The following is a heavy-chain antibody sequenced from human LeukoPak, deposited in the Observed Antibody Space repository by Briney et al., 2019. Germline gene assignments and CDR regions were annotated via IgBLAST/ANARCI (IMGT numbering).Heavy chain of an antibody. V-gene: IGHV4-39*07. CDR2: ISYTGST. D-gene: IGHD2-2*01. Sequence: SETLSLTCTVSGGSISSSSYFWGWIRQPPGKGLEWIGSISYTGSTYSNPSLKSRVTMSVDTSKNQFSLKLSSVTAADTAVFFCARGVVPAALWQNWFDPWGQGSLVIVSS. J-gene: IGHJ5*02. CDR1: GGSISSSSYF. CDR3: ARGVVPAALWQNWFDP.